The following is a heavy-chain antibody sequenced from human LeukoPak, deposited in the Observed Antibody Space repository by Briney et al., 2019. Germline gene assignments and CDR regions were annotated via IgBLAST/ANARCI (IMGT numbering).Heavy chain of an antibody. CDR2: INHSGST. Sequence: PSETLSLTCAVYGGSFSGYYWSWIRQPPGKGLEWIGEINHSGSTNYNPSLKSRVTISADTSKNQFSLKLSSVTAADTAVYYCARETSQKGAHYMDVWGKGTTITISS. J-gene: IGHJ6*03. CDR3: ARETSQKGAHYMDV. V-gene: IGHV4-34*01. D-gene: IGHD3-16*01. CDR1: GGSFSGYY.